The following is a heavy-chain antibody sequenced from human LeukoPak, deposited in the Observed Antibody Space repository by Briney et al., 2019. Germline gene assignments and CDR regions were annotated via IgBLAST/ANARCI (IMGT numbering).Heavy chain of an antibody. CDR2: INWNGDST. Sequence: GGSLRLSCAASGFIFSGYWMSWVRQAPGKGLEWVSGINWNGDSTDYADSVKGRFTISRDNAKNSLYLQMNSLRAEDTALYYCARDLRVVITGSFDSWGQGTLVTVSS. J-gene: IGHJ4*02. V-gene: IGHV3-20*04. CDR3: ARDLRVVITGSFDS. D-gene: IGHD3-22*01. CDR1: GFIFSGYW.